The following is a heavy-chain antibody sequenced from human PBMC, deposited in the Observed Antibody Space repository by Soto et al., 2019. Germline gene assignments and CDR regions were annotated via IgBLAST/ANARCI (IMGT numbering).Heavy chain of an antibody. CDR3: AREGGAYSSGWRYFDY. CDR1: GGTFSTYS. D-gene: IGHD6-19*01. Sequence: QVQLVQSGAEVKEPGSSVKVSCKASGGTFSTYSISWVRQAPGQGLEWMGMIIPMFGTPDYAQKSQGRVTITADESTSTVYMELSSRRSEDTAVYYCAREGGAYSSGWRYFDYWGQGTLVTVSS. CDR2: IIPMFGTP. V-gene: IGHV1-69*18. J-gene: IGHJ4*02.